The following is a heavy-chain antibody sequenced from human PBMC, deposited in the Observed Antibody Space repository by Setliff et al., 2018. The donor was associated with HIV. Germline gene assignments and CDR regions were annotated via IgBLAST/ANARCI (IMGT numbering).Heavy chain of an antibody. D-gene: IGHD1-26*01. J-gene: IGHJ4*02. V-gene: IGHV1-69*05. Sequence: GASVKVSCKTSGDAFNSNAISWVRQAPGQGLEWVGGILGIFGTTYYAQKFQGRVTITTDESTRTSYMELSSLRSEDTAVYYCARDRSYYPNYFDYWGQGALVTVSS. CDR3: ARDRSYYPNYFDY. CDR2: ILGIFGTT. CDR1: GDAFNSNA.